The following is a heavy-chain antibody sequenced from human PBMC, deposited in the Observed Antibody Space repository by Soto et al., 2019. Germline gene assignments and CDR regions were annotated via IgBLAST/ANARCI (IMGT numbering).Heavy chain of an antibody. CDR3: ARDRLIAVTGLLRN. J-gene: IGHJ4*02. D-gene: IGHD6-19*01. Sequence: ASVKVSCKTSGYPFTSYGINWVRQAPGQGPEWMGWISAYDDKTIYSQKFQGRVTLTADTSTTTAYMELRGLRFDDTAVYYCARDRLIAVTGLLRNWGQGALVTVSS. V-gene: IGHV1-18*01. CDR2: ISAYDDKT. CDR1: GYPFTSYG.